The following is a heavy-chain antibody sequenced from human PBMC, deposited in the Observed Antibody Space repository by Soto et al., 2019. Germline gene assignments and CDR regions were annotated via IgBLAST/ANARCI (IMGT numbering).Heavy chain of an antibody. J-gene: IGHJ5*02. V-gene: IGHV3-9*01. CDR2: ISWNSGSI. Sequence: EVQLVESGGGLVQPGRSLRLSCAASGFTFDDYAMHWVRQAPGKGLEWVSGISWNSGSIGYADSVKGRFTISRDNAKNSLYLQMNSLRAEDTALYYCAKDTSSFGGFDPWGQGTLVTVSS. D-gene: IGHD6-13*01. CDR1: GFTFDDYA. CDR3: AKDTSSFGGFDP.